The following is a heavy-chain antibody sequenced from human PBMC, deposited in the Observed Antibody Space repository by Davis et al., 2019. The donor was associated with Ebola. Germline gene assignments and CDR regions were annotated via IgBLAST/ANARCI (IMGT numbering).Heavy chain of an antibody. CDR1: GGTFSGYV. D-gene: IGHD4-17*01. Sequence: SVKVSCKASGGTFSGYVINWVRQAPGQGLEWMGRIIPILARATYAQRFQGRVTITADKSTGTAYMELRSLRSDDTAVYYCARGLDFGDYTDYWGQGTLVTVAS. J-gene: IGHJ4*02. CDR3: ARGLDFGDYTDY. CDR2: IIPILARA. V-gene: IGHV1-69*04.